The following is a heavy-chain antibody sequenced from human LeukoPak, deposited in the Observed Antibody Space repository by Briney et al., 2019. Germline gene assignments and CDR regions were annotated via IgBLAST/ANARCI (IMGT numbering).Heavy chain of an antibody. CDR2: IRSKGNNYAT. D-gene: IGHD5-18*01. J-gene: IGHJ4*02. CDR1: GFXFSNYN. CDR3: SRNPQDTAMVGNDY. Sequence: GGSLRLSCGASGFXFSNYNMNWVRQASGKGLEWVGRIRSKGNNYATAYAASVKGRFTISRDDSKNTAYLQMNSLKNEDTAVYYCSRNPQDTAMVGNDYWGQGTLVTVSS. V-gene: IGHV3-73*01.